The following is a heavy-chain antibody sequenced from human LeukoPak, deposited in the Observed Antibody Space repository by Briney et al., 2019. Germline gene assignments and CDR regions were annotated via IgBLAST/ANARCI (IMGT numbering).Heavy chain of an antibody. D-gene: IGHD6-6*01. V-gene: IGHV3-30*02. J-gene: IGHJ6*03. CDR1: GFSFGSYG. Sequence: GGSLRLSCAASGFSFGSYGMHWVRQAPGKGLEWVAFIRYDGSNKYYADSVKGRFTISRDNSKNTLYLQMNSLRAEDTAVYYCARADSSIAARLSRSSIFNYYYYMDVWGKGTTVTVSS. CDR3: ARADSSIAARLSRSSIFNYYYYMDV. CDR2: IRYDGSNK.